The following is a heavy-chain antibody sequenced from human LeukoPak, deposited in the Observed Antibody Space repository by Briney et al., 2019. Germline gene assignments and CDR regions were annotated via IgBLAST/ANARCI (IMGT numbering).Heavy chain of an antibody. CDR1: RFTFSRYS. CDR3: AKVLSGSWDWFDP. CDR2: IKQDGSEK. D-gene: IGHD3-22*01. J-gene: IGHJ5*02. V-gene: IGHV3-7*01. Sequence: PGGSLRLSCAASRFTFSRYSMNWVRQAPGERLEWVANIKQDGSEKYYVDSVKGRFTISRDNAKNSLYLQMNSLRAEDTAVYYCAKVLSGSWDWFDPWGQGTLVTVSS.